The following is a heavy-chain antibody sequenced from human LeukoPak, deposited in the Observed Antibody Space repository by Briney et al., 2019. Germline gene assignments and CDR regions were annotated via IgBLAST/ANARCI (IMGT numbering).Heavy chain of an antibody. V-gene: IGHV1-46*01. D-gene: IGHD3-22*01. CDR3: ARGGSVIVVVIDFDY. J-gene: IGHJ4*02. CDR1: GYTFTSYY. Sequence: ASVKVSCKASGYTFTSYYMHWVRQAPGQGLEWMGIINPSGGSTSYAQKFQGRVTMARDTYTSTVYMELSSLRSGDTAVYYWARGGSVIVVVIDFDYWGQGTLVTVSS. CDR2: INPSGGST.